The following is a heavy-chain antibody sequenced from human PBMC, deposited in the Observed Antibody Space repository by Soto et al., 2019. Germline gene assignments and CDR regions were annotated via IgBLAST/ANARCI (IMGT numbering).Heavy chain of an antibody. D-gene: IGHD6-19*01. CDR2: ISGSGGST. Sequence: PGGSLRLSCAASGFTFSSYAMSWVRQAPGKGLEWVSAISGSGGSTYYADSVKGRFTISRDNSKNTLYLQMNSLRAEDTAVYYCAGVRSSGWYPSGYWGQGTLVTVSS. CDR1: GFTFSSYA. V-gene: IGHV3-23*01. CDR3: AGVRSSGWYPSGY. J-gene: IGHJ4*02.